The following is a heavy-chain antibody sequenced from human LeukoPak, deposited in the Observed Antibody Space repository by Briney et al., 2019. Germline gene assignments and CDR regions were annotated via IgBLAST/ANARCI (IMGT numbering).Heavy chain of an antibody. CDR2: ILYVGTT. J-gene: IGHJ5*02. D-gene: IGHD6-13*01. CDR1: GGSISSSTYY. Sequence: PSETLSLTCSVSGGSISSSTYYWGWVRQPPGKGLEWVGNILYVGTTYYNPSLKSRVTMSADTSKNQFTLKLSSVTAADTAVYYAARVPGIATAGGRFDPWGQGTLVSVSS. CDR3: ARVPGIATAGGRFDP. V-gene: IGHV4-39*06.